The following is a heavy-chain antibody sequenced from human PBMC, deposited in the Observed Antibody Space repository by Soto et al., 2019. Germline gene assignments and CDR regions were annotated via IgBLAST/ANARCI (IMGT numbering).Heavy chain of an antibody. CDR3: ARDALRGYSSSLAPHYYYCMDV. V-gene: IGHV4-59*01. D-gene: IGHD6-13*01. CDR1: GGSISSYY. CDR2: IYYSGST. Sequence: SETLSLTCTVSGGSISSYYWSWIRQPPGKGLEWIGYIYYSGSTNYNPSLKSRVTISVDTSKNQFSLKLSSVTAADTAVYYCARDALRGYSSSLAPHYYYCMDVWGQGIMGTVSS. J-gene: IGHJ6*02.